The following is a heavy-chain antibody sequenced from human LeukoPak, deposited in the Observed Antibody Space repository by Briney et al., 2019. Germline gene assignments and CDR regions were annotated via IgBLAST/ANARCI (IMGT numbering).Heavy chain of an antibody. CDR3: ARDRITMIVVAPPAFDI. Sequence: GASVKVSCKASGYTFTSYGISWMRQAPGQGLEWMGWISAYNGNTNYAQKLQGRVTMTTDTSTSTAYMELRSLRSDDTAVYYCARDRITMIVVAPPAFDIWGQGTMVTVSS. CDR2: ISAYNGNT. V-gene: IGHV1-18*01. CDR1: GYTFTSYG. D-gene: IGHD3-22*01. J-gene: IGHJ3*02.